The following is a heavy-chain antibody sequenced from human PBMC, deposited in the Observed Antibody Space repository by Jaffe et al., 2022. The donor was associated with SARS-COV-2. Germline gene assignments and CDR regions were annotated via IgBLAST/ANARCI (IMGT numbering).Heavy chain of an antibody. CDR1: NGSISNYY. Sequence: QVQLQESGPGLVKPSETLSLTCTVSNGSISNYYWSWIRQPPGKGLEWIGYIYYSGSTNYNPSLKSRVTISVDTSKNQFSLKLSSVTAADTAVYYCARDGGPEGVTRYYYFYMDVWGKGTTVTVSS. J-gene: IGHJ6*03. V-gene: IGHV4-59*01. CDR3: ARDGGPEGVTRYYYFYMDV. CDR2: IYYSGST. D-gene: IGHD3-10*01.